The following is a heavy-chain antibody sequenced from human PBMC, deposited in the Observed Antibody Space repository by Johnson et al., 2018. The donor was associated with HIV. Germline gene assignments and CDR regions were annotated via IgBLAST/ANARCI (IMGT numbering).Heavy chain of an antibody. Sequence: VQLVESGGGVVQPGGSLRLSCAASGFTFSSYAMSWVRQAPGKGLEWVSAISGSGGSTYYADSVRGRFTISRDNSKNTLSLQMNSLTTEDTAIYYCARGSLTDDSFADWGQGTMVLVSP. J-gene: IGHJ3*01. CDR2: ISGSGGST. D-gene: IGHD2-8*01. CDR1: GFTFSSYA. CDR3: ARGSLTDDSFAD. V-gene: IGHV3-23*04.